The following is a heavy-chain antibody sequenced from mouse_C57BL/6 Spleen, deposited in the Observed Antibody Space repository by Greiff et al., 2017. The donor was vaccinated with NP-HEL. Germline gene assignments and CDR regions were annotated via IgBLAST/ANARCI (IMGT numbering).Heavy chain of an antibody. CDR1: GFTFSSYA. D-gene: IGHD4-1*01. Sequence: EVMLVESGEGLVKPGGSLKLSCAASGFTFSSYAMSWVRQTPEKRLEWVAYISSGGDYIYYADTVKGRFTISRDNARNTLYLQMSSLKSEDTAMYYCTREGDWDKGGYFDVWGTGTTVTVSS. CDR2: ISSGGDYI. V-gene: IGHV5-9-1*02. CDR3: TREGDWDKGGYFDV. J-gene: IGHJ1*03.